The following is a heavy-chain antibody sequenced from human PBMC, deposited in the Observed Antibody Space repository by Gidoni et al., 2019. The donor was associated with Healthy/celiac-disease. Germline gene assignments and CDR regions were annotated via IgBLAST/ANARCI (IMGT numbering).Heavy chain of an antibody. CDR1: GSAFSSYA. V-gene: IGHV3-30-3*01. D-gene: IGHD4-17*01. Sequence: CVSTGSAFSSYAMHWVRQAPGKGLEWVAVISYDGSNKYYADSVKGRFTISRDNSKNTLYLQMNSLRAEDTAVYYCARDVMGSNYGGYWGQGTLVTVSS. CDR2: ISYDGSNK. CDR3: ARDVMGSNYGGY. J-gene: IGHJ4*02.